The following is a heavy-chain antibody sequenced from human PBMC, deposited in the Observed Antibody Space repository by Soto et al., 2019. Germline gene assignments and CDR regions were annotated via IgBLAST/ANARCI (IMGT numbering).Heavy chain of an antibody. D-gene: IGHD6-19*01. CDR1: VFTFSSYW. J-gene: IGHJ3*02. CDR3: ARDASSGWTWGNDAFDI. Sequence: HPVGSLRLSCASSVFTFSSYWMHCVRQSPGKWLVWVSRINNDGSSTSYADSVKGRFTISRDNAKNTLYLQMNSLRAEDTAVYYCARDASSGWTWGNDAFDIWGQGTIFIVSS. CDR2: INNDGSST. V-gene: IGHV3-74*01.